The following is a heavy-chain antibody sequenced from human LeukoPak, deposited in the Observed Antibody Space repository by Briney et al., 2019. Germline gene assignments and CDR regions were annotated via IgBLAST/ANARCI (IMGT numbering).Heavy chain of an antibody. CDR3: AKGSGRGYSYGLEY. Sequence: PGRSLRLSCAASGFIFSSYGIHWVRQAPGKGLEWVAVIWYDGSNKYYADSVKGRFTISRDNSKNTLYLQMNSLRAEDTAVYYCAKGSGRGYSYGLEYWGQGTLVTVSS. CDR2: IWYDGSNK. J-gene: IGHJ4*02. D-gene: IGHD5-18*01. V-gene: IGHV3-33*06. CDR1: GFIFSSYG.